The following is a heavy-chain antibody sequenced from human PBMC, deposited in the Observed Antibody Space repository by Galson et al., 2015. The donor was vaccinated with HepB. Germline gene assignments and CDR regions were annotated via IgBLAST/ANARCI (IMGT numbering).Heavy chain of an antibody. D-gene: IGHD2-21*02. V-gene: IGHV4-4*07. CDR3: ARVPLYCGGDCYPDY. J-gene: IGHJ4*02. CDR2: IYTSGST. Sequence: SETLSLTCTVSGGSISSYYWSWIRQPAGKGLEWIGRIYTSGSTNYNPSLKSRVTMSVDTSKNQFSLKLSSVTAADTAVYYCARVPLYCGGDCYPDYWGQGTLVTVSS. CDR1: GGSISSYY.